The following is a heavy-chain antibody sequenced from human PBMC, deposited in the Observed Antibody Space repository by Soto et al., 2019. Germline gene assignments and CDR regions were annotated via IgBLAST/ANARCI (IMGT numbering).Heavy chain of an antibody. CDR3: AKDRELTSCSDY. J-gene: IGHJ4*02. V-gene: IGHV3-23*01. D-gene: IGHD2-2*01. CDR1: GFTFSSYA. Sequence: GGSLRLSCAASGFTFSSYAMSWVRQAPGKGLEWVSAMSGSGGSTYYADSVKGRFTISRDNSKNTLYLQMNSLRAEDTAVYYCAKDRELTSCSDYWGQGTLVTVSA. CDR2: MSGSGGST.